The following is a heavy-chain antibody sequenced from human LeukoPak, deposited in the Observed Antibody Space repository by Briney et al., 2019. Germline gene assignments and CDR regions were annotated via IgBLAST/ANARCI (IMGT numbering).Heavy chain of an antibody. CDR1: GGSFSGYY. CDR2: IYTSGST. Sequence: PSETLSLTCAVYGGSFSGYYWSWIRQPAGKGLEWIGRIYTSGSTNYNPSLKSRVTMSVDTSKNQFSLKLSSVTAAGTAVYYCARSLYSSGWKANYYYYMDVWGKGTTVTISS. V-gene: IGHV4-59*10. CDR3: ARSLYSSGWKANYYYYMDV. D-gene: IGHD6-19*01. J-gene: IGHJ6*03.